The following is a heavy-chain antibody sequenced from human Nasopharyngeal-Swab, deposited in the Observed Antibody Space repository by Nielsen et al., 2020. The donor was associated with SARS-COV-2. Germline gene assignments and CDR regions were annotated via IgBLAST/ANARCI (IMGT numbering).Heavy chain of an antibody. Sequence: ASVKVSCKVSGYTLTELSMHWVRQAPGKGLEWMGGFDPEDGETIYAQKFQGRVTMTEDTSTNTAYMELSSLRSEDTAVYYCATTTIFGVVPANWFDHWGQGTLVTVSS. CDR3: ATTTIFGVVPANWFDH. V-gene: IGHV1-24*01. D-gene: IGHD3-3*01. CDR1: GYTLTELS. CDR2: FDPEDGET. J-gene: IGHJ5*02.